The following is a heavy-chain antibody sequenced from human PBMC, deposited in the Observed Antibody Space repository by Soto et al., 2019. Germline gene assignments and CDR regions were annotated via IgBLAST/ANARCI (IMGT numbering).Heavy chain of an antibody. D-gene: IGHD5-12*01. V-gene: IGHV3-23*01. J-gene: IGHJ4*02. Sequence: EVQLLESGGGLVQPGGSLRLSCAASGFTFSSYGMSWVRQAPGKGLEWVSSITGSAGSTYYADSVKGRFTISRDNSKNTLSLQMNSLRAEDTAVYYCAKDRNRWLRFDLGYWGQGTLVTVSS. CDR3: AKDRNRWLRFDLGY. CDR2: ITGSAGST. CDR1: GFTFSSYG.